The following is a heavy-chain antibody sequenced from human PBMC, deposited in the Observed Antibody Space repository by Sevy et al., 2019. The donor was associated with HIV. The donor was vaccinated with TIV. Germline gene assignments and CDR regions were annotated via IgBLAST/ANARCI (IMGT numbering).Heavy chain of an antibody. CDR3: ARVSAMVHFDY. V-gene: IGHV3-30-3*01. CDR2: ISYDGSNK. J-gene: IGHJ4*02. D-gene: IGHD5-18*01. CDR1: GFTFSSYA. Sequence: GGSLRLSCAASGFTFSSYAMHWVRQAPGKGLEWVAVISYDGSNKYYADSVKGRFTISRDNSKNTLYLQMNSLRAEDTAVYYCARVSAMVHFDYWGQRTLVTVSS.